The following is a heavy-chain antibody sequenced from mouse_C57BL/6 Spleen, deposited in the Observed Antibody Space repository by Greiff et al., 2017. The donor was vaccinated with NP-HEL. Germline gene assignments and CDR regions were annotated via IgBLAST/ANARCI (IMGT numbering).Heavy chain of an antibody. Sequence: VKLMESGPGLVQPSQSLSITCTVSGFSLTSYGVHWVRQSPGQGLEWLGVIWRGGSTDYNAAFMSRLSITKDNSKSQVFFKMNSLQADDTAIYDCAKNGANWDYFDYWGQGTTLTVSS. CDR2: IWRGGST. V-gene: IGHV2-5*01. J-gene: IGHJ2*01. CDR1: GFSLTSYG. CDR3: AKNGANWDYFDY. D-gene: IGHD4-1*01.